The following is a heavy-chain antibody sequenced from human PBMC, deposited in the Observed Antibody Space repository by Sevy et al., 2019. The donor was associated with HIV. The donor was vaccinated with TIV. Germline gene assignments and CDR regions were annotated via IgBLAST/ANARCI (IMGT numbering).Heavy chain of an antibody. CDR1: GFTFSNYA. D-gene: IGHD3-3*01. CDR2: ITAGGTGT. CDR3: ARVGNDFWRGWFDP. Sequence: GGSLRLSCAASGFTFSNYALSWVRQAPGKGLEWVSTITAGGTGTYYADSVKGRFTISRDNSKNTLYLQMNSLSDDDTAVYYCARVGNDFWRGWFDPWGQGTLVTVSS. J-gene: IGHJ5*02. V-gene: IGHV3-23*01.